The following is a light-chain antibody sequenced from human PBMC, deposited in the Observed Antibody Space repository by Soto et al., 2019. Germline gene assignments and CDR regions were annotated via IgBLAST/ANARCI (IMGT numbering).Light chain of an antibody. CDR2: AAS. CDR3: QQYYSFPLT. V-gene: IGKV1-39*01. J-gene: IGKJ4*01. Sequence: DIQMTQSPSPLSASVGDRVTITCRASQTISTYLNWYQQKPGKAPKLLIYAASTLQSGVPSRFSGSGSGTDFTLTISCLQSEDFATYYCQQYYSFPLTFGGGTKVDIK. CDR1: QTISTY.